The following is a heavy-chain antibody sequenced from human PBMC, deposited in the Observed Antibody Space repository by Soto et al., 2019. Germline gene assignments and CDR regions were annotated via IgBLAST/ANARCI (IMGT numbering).Heavy chain of an antibody. J-gene: IGHJ4*02. Sequence: KTSETLSLTCTVSGYSIRSDYYWGWIRQPPGKELEWIGNIFHSGSTYYNPSLKSRVTISVDTSKNQFSLKMTSVTATDTAVYYCARSTGYCSNGVCSVFDYWGQGTLVTVSS. CDR3: ARSTGYCSNGVCSVFDY. CDR1: GYSIRSDYY. V-gene: IGHV4-38-2*02. D-gene: IGHD2-8*01. CDR2: IFHSGST.